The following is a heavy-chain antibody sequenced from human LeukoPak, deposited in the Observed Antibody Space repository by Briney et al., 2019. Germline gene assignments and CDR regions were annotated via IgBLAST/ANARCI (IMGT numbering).Heavy chain of an antibody. D-gene: IGHD5-18*01. CDR1: GFTFSSYA. V-gene: IGHV3-30*04. CDR3: AKEARRGYSYGYHSSYFDY. J-gene: IGHJ4*02. Sequence: AGRSLRLSCAASGFTFSSYAMHWVRQAPGKGLEWVAVISYDGSNKYYADSVKGRFTISRDNSKNTLYLQMNGLRAEDTAVYYCAKEARRGYSYGYHSSYFDYWGQGTLVTVSS. CDR2: ISYDGSNK.